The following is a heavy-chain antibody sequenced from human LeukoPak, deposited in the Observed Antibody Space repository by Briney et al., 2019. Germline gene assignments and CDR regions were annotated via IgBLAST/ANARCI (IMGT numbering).Heavy chain of an antibody. CDR1: GYSISSGYY. CDR2: IDHSGST. D-gene: IGHD2/OR15-2a*01. Sequence: SETLSLTCTVSGYSISSGYYWGWIRQPPGKGLEWTGSIDHSGSTYYNPSLKSRITISVDTSKNQFSLKLSSVTAADTAVYYCARVNSEYYYYYYYMDVWGKGTTVTVSS. CDR3: ARVNSEYYYYYYYMDV. V-gene: IGHV4-38-2*02. J-gene: IGHJ6*03.